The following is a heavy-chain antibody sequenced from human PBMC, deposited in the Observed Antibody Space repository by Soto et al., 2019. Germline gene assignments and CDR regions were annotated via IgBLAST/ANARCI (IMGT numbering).Heavy chain of an antibody. Sequence: WASVKVSCKASGYTFTTYDISWVRQATGQGLEWMGWMNPYSGNTGYAQKFQGRVTVTRNTSISTVYMELSGLRPDDPAVYYCARRKERSGPHYFDYWGQGSQVTVSS. CDR3: ARRKERSGPHYFDY. CDR1: GYTFTTYD. CDR2: MNPYSGNT. V-gene: IGHV1-8*01. J-gene: IGHJ4*02. D-gene: IGHD6-25*01.